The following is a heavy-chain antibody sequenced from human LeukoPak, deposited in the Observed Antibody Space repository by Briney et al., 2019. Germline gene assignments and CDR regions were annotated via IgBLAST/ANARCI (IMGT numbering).Heavy chain of an antibody. V-gene: IGHV3-23*01. CDR2: ISGRGGST. J-gene: IGHJ6*03. CDR3: AKGGGVVLPAATGLQVNYYYYMDV. CDR1: GFTFSSYA. D-gene: IGHD2-2*01. Sequence: PGGSRRLSCAASGFTFSSYAMSWVRQAPGKGLEWVSAISGRGGSTFYGNSVKGRFTISRDNSKNTLSLQMNSLRAEDTAVYYCAKGGGVVLPAATGLQVNYYYYMDVWGKGTTVTVSS.